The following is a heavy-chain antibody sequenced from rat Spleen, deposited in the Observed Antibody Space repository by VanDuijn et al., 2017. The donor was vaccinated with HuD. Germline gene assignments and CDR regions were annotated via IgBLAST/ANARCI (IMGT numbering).Heavy chain of an antibody. Sequence: EVQLVESGGGLVQPGRSLKLSCEVSGFTLSDYGVAWVRQAPTTGLEWVATISYGDSSGHSGTYYRDSVKGRFTISRDNAKSTLSMQMDSLRSEDTATYYCTRGYVMDAWGQGASVTVSS. CDR3: TRGYVMDA. CDR2: ISYGDSSGHSGT. V-gene: IGHV5-29*01. CDR1: GFTLSDYG. J-gene: IGHJ4*01.